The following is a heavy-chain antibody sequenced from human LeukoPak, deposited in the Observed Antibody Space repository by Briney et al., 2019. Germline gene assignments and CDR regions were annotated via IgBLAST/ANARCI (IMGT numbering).Heavy chain of an antibody. D-gene: IGHD3-3*01. CDR2: VSYSGGT. J-gene: IGHJ4*02. Sequence: SETLSLTCTVSGPSVSSHYWRWIRQPPGRGLEWIGYVSYSGGTNYNPSLKSRVTISLDTSKDQFSLRLNSVTAADTAVYYCARLSTYYDFWSPLDYWGQGTLVTVSS. CDR1: GPSVSSHY. CDR3: ARLSTYYDFWSPLDY. V-gene: IGHV4-59*02.